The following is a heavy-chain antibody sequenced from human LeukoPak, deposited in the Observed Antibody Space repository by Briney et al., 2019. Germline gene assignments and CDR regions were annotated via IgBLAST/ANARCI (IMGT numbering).Heavy chain of an antibody. V-gene: IGHV3-23*01. Sequence: TGGSLRLSCAASGFTFSSYAMSWVRQAPGKGLEWVSAISGSGGSTYYADSVKGRFTISRDNSKNTLYLQMNSLRAEDTAVYYCAKSKYEVVVIRLFDYWGQGTLVTVSS. CDR1: GFTFSSYA. D-gene: IGHD3-22*01. CDR3: AKSKYEVVVIRLFDY. J-gene: IGHJ4*02. CDR2: ISGSGGST.